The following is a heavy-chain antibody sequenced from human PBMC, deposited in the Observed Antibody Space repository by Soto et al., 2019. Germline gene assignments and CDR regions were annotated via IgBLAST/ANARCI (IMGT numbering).Heavy chain of an antibody. CDR3: ASAWQQLNWFDP. D-gene: IGHD6-13*01. J-gene: IGHJ5*02. Sequence: PSEPLSGTSTVAYGPFNSRADCWILPRHPPGKGLEWIGYIYYSGSTYYNPSLKSRVTISVDTSKNQFSLKLSSVTAADTAVYYCASAWQQLNWFDPWGQGTLVTVSS. CDR2: IYYSGST. V-gene: IGHV4-30-4*01. CDR1: YGPFNSRADC.